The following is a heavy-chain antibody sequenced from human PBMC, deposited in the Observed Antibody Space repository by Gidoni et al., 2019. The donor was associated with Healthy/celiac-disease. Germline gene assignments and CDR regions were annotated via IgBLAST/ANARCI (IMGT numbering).Heavy chain of an antibody. CDR2: IKSKTDCGTT. CDR1: GFTLSNAW. V-gene: IGHV3-15*01. D-gene: IGHD3-3*01. J-gene: IGHJ3*02. Sequence: EVQLVESGGGLVEPGGSLRLSCSASGFTLSNAWMSWVRQAPVKGLEWVGRIKSKTDCGTTDYAAPVKGRFTISRDDSKNTLYLQMNSLKTEDTAVYYCTTKLRFLEWFFFPDAFDIWGQGTMVTVSS. CDR3: TTKLRFLEWFFFPDAFDI.